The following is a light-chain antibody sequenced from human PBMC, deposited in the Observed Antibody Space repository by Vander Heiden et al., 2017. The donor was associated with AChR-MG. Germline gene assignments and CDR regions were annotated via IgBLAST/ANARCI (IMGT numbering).Light chain of an antibody. J-gene: IGLJ2*01. CDR3: NARDSSGNLVV. V-gene: IGLV3-19*01. Sequence: SSEQTQATAVPVALGQTVRITCQGDSLRSYYASRYQQKPGQAPVLFIYGKNNRPSGIPDRFSGSSSGNTASLTITGAQAEDEADYYFNARDSSGNLVVFGGGTKLTVL. CDR1: SLRSYY. CDR2: GKN.